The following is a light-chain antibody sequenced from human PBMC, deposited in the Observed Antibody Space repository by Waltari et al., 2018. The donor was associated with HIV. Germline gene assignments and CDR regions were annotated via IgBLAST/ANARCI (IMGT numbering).Light chain of an antibody. CDR1: ALPKQY. CDR2: KDS. V-gene: IGLV3-25*03. J-gene: IGLJ3*02. CDR3: QSADSSGPYLV. Sequence: SYELPQPPSVSVSPGQTARITCPGDALPKQYATWYQQKPGKAPVVVIYKDSERPSGIPSLFSGSSSGTTVTLTISGVPAEDDSDYYCQSADSSGPYLVFGGGTKLTVL.